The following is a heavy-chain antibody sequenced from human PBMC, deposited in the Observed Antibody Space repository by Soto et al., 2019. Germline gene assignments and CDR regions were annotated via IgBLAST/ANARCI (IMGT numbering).Heavy chain of an antibody. V-gene: IGHV4-30-4*01. CDR3: ARDKSLPTDFDY. J-gene: IGHJ4*02. CDR1: GASISSGDSY. CDR2: IHYSGTT. Sequence: SETLSLTCSVSGASISSGDSYWTWIRQPPGKGLEWIGYIHYSGTTYYNPSLKSRVTISVDTANNQFSLKLSSVTAADTAVYFCARDKSLPTDFDYWGQGTLVTVSS. D-gene: IGHD4-17*01.